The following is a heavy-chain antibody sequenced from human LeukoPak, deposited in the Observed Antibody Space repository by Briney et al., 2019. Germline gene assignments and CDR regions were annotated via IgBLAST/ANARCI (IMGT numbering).Heavy chain of an antibody. D-gene: IGHD2-15*01. V-gene: IGHV1-69*13. Sequence: SVKVSCKASGGTFSSYAISWVRQAPGQGLEWMGGIIPIFGTANYAQKFQGRVTITADASTSTAYMELNSLRSEDTVVYYCARALVYCSGGSCLSKWGERTLVTVSS. CDR2: IIPIFGTA. J-gene: IGHJ4*02. CDR3: ARALVYCSGGSCLSK. CDR1: GGTFSSYA.